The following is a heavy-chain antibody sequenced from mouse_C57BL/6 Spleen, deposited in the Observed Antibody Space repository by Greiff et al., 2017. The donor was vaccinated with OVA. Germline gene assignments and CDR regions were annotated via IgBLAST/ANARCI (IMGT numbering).Heavy chain of an antibody. CDR2: IDPEDGDT. Sequence: VQLQQSGAELVKPGASVKLSCTASGFNIKDYYMHWVKQRTEQGLEWIGRIDPEDGDTKYAPKFQGKATITADTSSNTAYLQLSSLTSEDTAVNYYARITTVVGGDYWGQGTTLTVSS. V-gene: IGHV14-2*01. CDR1: GFNIKDYY. D-gene: IGHD1-1*01. J-gene: IGHJ2*01. CDR3: ARITTVVGGDY.